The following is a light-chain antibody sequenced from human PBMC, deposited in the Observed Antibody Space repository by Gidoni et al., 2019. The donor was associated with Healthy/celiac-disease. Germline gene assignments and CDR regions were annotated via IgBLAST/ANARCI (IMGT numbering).Light chain of an antibody. Sequence: DIVMTQSPDSLAVSLGERATINCKPSQSVLYSSNNKNYLAWYQQKPGQPPKLLIYWASTRESGVPDRFSGSGSGTDFTLTISSLQAEDVAVYYCQQYYSTPWTFGQXTKVEIK. J-gene: IGKJ1*01. CDR1: QSVLYSSNNKNY. CDR2: WAS. CDR3: QQYYSTPWT. V-gene: IGKV4-1*01.